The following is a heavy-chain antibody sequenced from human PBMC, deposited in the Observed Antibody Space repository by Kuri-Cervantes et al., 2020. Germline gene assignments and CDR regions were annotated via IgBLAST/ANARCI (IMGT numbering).Heavy chain of an antibody. Sequence: GESLKISCAASGFTFSSYAMHWVRQAPGKGLEYVSAISSNGGSTYYADSVKGRFTISRDNANNFLHLQLNNLTAEDTALYYCAKDVQSEQLDFFDGWGQGTLVTVSS. D-gene: IGHD1-1*01. CDR2: ISSNGGST. CDR3: AKDVQSEQLDFFDG. V-gene: IGHV3-64*02. J-gene: IGHJ4*02. CDR1: GFTFSSYA.